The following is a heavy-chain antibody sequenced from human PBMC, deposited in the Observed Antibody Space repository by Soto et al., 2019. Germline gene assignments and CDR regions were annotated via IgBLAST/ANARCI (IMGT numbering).Heavy chain of an antibody. CDR3: ATNGGTDGSKVDD. CDR1: FISPD. D-gene: IGHD2-8*01. Sequence: FISPDIMWGRETPEQGLEWMGGIIPIFGTPQYAEKSQDRLTITADESTRTAYMELSSLTSEDTAFDYCATNGGTDGSKVDDWVHGSLVTVS. J-gene: IGHJ4*01. CDR2: IIPIFGTP. V-gene: IGHV1-69*01.